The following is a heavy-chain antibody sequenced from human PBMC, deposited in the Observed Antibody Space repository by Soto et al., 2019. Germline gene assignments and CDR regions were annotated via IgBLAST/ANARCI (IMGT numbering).Heavy chain of an antibody. Sequence: GGSLRLSCAASGFTFSSYGMHWVRQAPGKGLEWVAVIWYDGSNKYYADSVKGRFTISRDNSKNTLYLQMNSLRAEDTAVYYCARAQELWFGEFSAFDIWGQGTMVTVSS. CDR1: GFTFSSYG. J-gene: IGHJ3*02. CDR3: ARAQELWFGEFSAFDI. D-gene: IGHD3-10*01. CDR2: IWYDGSNK. V-gene: IGHV3-33*01.